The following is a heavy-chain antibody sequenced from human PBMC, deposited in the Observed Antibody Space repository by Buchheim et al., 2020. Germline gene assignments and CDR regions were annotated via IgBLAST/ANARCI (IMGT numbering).Heavy chain of an antibody. Sequence: EVQMVDSGGGLVQPGGSLRLSCAASGFNFGAYAMNWFRQAPGRGLGWLSHIRSGSTAMYYIDSVRGRFTISRDDAKNSLYLQMDSLRDDDTAVYFCATWAFYHGVDVWGQGT. CDR1: GFNFGAYA. D-gene: IGHD7-27*01. J-gene: IGHJ6*02. CDR3: ATWAFYHGVDV. V-gene: IGHV3-48*02. CDR2: IRSGSTAM.